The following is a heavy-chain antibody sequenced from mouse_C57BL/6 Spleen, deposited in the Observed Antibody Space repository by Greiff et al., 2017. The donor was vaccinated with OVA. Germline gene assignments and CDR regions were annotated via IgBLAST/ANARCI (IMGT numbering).Heavy chain of an antibody. CDR3: ARHEGLYYAMDY. Sequence: QVQLQQSGPGLVAPSQSLSITCTVSGFSLTSYGVHWVRQPPGKGLEWLVVIWSDGSTTYNSALKSRLSISKDNSKSQVFLKMNSLQTDDTAMYYCARHEGLYYAMDYWGQGTSVTVSS. CDR1: GFSLTSYG. D-gene: IGHD2-13*01. CDR2: IWSDGST. J-gene: IGHJ4*01. V-gene: IGHV2-6-1*01.